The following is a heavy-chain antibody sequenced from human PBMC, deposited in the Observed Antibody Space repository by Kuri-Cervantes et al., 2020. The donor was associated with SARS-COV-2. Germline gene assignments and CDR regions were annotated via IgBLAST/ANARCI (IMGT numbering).Heavy chain of an antibody. CDR2: IIPIFGTA. J-gene: IGHJ4*02. D-gene: IGHD2-15*01. V-gene: IGHV1-69*05. CDR1: GGTLRNYA. CDR3: AGGTPTALLGLSDLCFDY. Sequence: SVKVSCKASGGTLRNYAISWVRQAPGQGLEWMGGIIPIFGTANYAQKFQGRVTITTDESTSTAYMELSSLRSEDTAVYYCAGGTPTALLGLSDLCFDYWGQGTLVTVSS.